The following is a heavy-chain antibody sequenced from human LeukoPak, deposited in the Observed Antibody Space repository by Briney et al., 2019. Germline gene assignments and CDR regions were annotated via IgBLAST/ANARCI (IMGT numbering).Heavy chain of an antibody. J-gene: IGHJ4*02. CDR1: GGSFSGYY. D-gene: IGHD2-15*01. Sequence: SETLSLTCAVYGGSFSGYYWSWIRRPPGKGLEWIGEINHSGSTNYNPSLKSRVTISVDTSKNQFSLKLSSVTAADTAVYYCAREPGYCSGGSCYSADLFDYWGQGTLVTVSS. V-gene: IGHV4-34*01. CDR2: INHSGST. CDR3: AREPGYCSGGSCYSADLFDY.